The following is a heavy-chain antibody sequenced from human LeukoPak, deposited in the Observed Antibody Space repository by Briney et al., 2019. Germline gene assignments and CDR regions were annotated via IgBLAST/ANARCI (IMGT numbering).Heavy chain of an antibody. V-gene: IGHV3-9*01. J-gene: IGHJ4*02. CDR2: ISWNSGSI. D-gene: IGHD3-22*01. CDR3: AKDNSYYDSSGYNYFDY. Sequence: GGSLRLSCAASGFTFDDYDMHWVRQAPGKGLEWVSGISWNSGSIGYADSVKGRFTISRDNAKNSLYLQMNSLRAEDTALYYCAKDNSYYDSSGYNYFDYWGQGTLVTVSS. CDR1: GFTFDDYD.